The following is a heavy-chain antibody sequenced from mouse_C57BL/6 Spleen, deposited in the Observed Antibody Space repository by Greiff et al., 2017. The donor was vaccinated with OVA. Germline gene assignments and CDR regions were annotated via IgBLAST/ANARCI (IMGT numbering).Heavy chain of an antibody. J-gene: IGHJ4*01. V-gene: IGHV3-6*01. D-gene: IGHD1-1*01. CDR2: ISYDGSN. CDR1: GYSITSGYY. Sequence: EVKLQESGPGLVKPSQSLSLTCSVTGYSITSGYYWNWIRQFPGNKLEWMGYISYDGSNNYNPSLKNRISITRDTSKNQFFLKLNSVTTEDTATYYCAREDYGFPYYYAMDYWGQGTSVTVSS. CDR3: AREDYGFPYYYAMDY.